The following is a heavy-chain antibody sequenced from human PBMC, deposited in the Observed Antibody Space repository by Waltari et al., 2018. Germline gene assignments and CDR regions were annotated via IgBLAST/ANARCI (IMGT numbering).Heavy chain of an antibody. CDR1: GFMFRASA. J-gene: IGHJ4*02. CDR2: IRIKSNSFAA. Sequence: EVQLVESGGGSVQPGGSLKLSCVVSGFMFRASALHWVRQASGKWLEWVGRIRIKSNSFAAAYAASVKGRFTISRDDSKNTAYLQMNSLKTEDTAVYYCTTEGGDYWGQGTLVTVSS. CDR3: TTEGGDY. V-gene: IGHV3-73*02.